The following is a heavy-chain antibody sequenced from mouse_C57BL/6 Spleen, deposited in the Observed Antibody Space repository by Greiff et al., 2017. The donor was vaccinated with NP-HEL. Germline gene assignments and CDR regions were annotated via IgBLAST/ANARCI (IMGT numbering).Heavy chain of an antibody. CDR2: IYPGDGDT. CDR3: ARRDGSSAGLAD. V-gene: IGHV1-80*01. D-gene: IGHD1-1*01. CDR1: GYAFSSYW. J-gene: IGHJ3*01. Sequence: VQLQQSGAELVKPGASVKISCKASGYAFSSYWMNWVKQRPGKGLEWIGQIYPGDGDTNYTGKFKGKATMTADKSSSTAYMQLSSLTSEDSAVYFCARRDGSSAGLADWGQGTLVTVSS.